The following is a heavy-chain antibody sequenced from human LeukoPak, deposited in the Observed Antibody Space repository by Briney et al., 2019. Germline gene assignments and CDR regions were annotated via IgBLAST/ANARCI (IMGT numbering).Heavy chain of an antibody. D-gene: IGHD3-10*01. CDR3: ARVTVRGPIHWFDP. Sequence: SETLSLTCTVSGGSISSYYWSWIRQPPGKGLEWIGYIYYSGSTNYNPFLKSRVTISVDTSKNQFSLKLSSVTAADTAVYYCARVTVRGPIHWFDPWGQGTLVTVSS. CDR2: IYYSGST. V-gene: IGHV4-59*01. J-gene: IGHJ5*02. CDR1: GGSISSYY.